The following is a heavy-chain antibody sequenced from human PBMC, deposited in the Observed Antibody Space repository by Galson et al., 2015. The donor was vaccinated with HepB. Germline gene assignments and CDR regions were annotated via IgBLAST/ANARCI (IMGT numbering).Heavy chain of an antibody. J-gene: IGHJ6*03. Sequence: SLRLSCAASGFTVSTNYMSWVRQAPGKGLEWVSVTSGGSGTNYADSVKGRFTISRDNSKNTLFLQMNSLRAEDTAVYYCARVKRASTSWYRVDHYYYSTDVWGNGTTVTVSS. D-gene: IGHD2-2*02. CDR2: TSGGSGT. CDR3: ARVKRASTSWYRVDHYYYSTDV. CDR1: GFTVSTNY. V-gene: IGHV3-53*01.